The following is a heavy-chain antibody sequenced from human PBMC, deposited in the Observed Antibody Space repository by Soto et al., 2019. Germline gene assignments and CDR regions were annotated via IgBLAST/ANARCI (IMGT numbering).Heavy chain of an antibody. J-gene: IGHJ6*02. Sequence: GASVKVSCKASGGTFSSYAISWARQAPGQGLEWMGGIIPIFGTANYARKFQGRVTITADESTSTAYMELSSLRSEDTAVYCCARRSSSSFGSYGMDVWGQGTTVTVSS. V-gene: IGHV1-69*13. CDR1: GGTFSSYA. D-gene: IGHD6-6*01. CDR3: ARRSSSSFGSYGMDV. CDR2: IIPIFGTA.